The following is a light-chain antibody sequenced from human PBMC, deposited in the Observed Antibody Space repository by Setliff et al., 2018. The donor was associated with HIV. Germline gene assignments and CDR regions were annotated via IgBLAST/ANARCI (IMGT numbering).Light chain of an antibody. CDR3: SSYASSGTLMV. CDR1: TNDVGNYNY. J-gene: IGLJ1*01. Sequence: QSALTQPASVSGSPGQSITVSCTGTTNDVGNYNYVSWYQQHPGKAPKLMIYAVTNRPSGVSNRFSGSKSANTASPTISGLQAEDEADYYCSSYASSGTLMVFGTGTKVTVL. V-gene: IGLV2-14*03. CDR2: AVT.